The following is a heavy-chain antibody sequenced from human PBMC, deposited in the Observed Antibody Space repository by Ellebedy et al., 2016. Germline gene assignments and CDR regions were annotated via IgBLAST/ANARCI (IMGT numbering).Heavy chain of an antibody. CDR1: GFTFSSYS. V-gene: IGHV3-48*02. CDR2: ISSSSSTI. Sequence: GESLKISCAASGFTFSSYSMNWVRQAPGKGLEWVSYISSSSSTIYYADSVKGRFTISRDNAKNSLYLQMNSLRDEDTAVYYCARGEPGDYGDYYFDYWGQGTLVTVSS. J-gene: IGHJ4*02. D-gene: IGHD4-17*01. CDR3: ARGEPGDYGDYYFDY.